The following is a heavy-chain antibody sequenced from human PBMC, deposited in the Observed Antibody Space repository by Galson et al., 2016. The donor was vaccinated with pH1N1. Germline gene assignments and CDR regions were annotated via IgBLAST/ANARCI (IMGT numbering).Heavy chain of an antibody. CDR3: ARGGYGDYTDYMDV. Sequence: SVKVSCKAPGGTFSSYAISWVRQAPGQGLEWMGRIIPIFGTSNYAQKFQGRVTITADESTSTAYMELSSLRSEDTAVYYCARGGYGDYTDYMDVWGKGTTVTVSS. D-gene: IGHD4-17*01. CDR2: IIPIFGTS. V-gene: IGHV1-69*13. J-gene: IGHJ6*03. CDR1: GGTFSSYA.